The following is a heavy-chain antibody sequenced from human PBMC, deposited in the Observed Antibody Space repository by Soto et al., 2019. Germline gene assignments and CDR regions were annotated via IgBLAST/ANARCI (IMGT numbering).Heavy chain of an antibody. J-gene: IGHJ5*02. CDR3: ARDRVEGAGWFDP. CDR2: ISSSGNTI. D-gene: IGHD1-26*01. Sequence: PGGSLRLSCTASGFTFSDYYMNWVRQAPGKGLEWVSYISSSGNTIYYADSVKGRFTISRDNAKNSLYLQMNSLRAEDTAVYYCARDRVEGAGWFDPRGQGSLVTVSS. V-gene: IGHV3-11*01. CDR1: GFTFSDYY.